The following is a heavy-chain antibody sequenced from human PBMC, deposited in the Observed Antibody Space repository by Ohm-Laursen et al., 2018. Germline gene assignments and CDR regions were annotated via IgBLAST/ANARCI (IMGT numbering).Heavy chain of an antibody. CDR1: GFTFSSCA. V-gene: IGHV3-23*01. Sequence: GSLRLSCTAPGFTFSSCAMNWVRQAPGKGLEWVSGISGSGGSTDYADSVKGRFTISRDNPKNTVYLQMNSLRAEDTAVYYCARRWRGDYWSQGTLVTVSS. CDR2: ISGSGGST. D-gene: IGHD3-10*01. J-gene: IGHJ4*02. CDR3: ARRWRGDY.